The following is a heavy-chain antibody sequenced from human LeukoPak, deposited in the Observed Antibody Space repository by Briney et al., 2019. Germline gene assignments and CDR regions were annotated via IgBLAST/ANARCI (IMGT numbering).Heavy chain of an antibody. CDR1: GFTFSSYA. Sequence: PGGSLRLSCAASGFTFSSYAMSWVRQAPGKGLEWVSAISGSGGSTYYADSVKGRFTISRDNSKNTLYLQMNSLRAEDTAVYYCARDLNYYDSSGYGHGGQGTLVTVSS. CDR3: ARDLNYYDSSGYGH. J-gene: IGHJ4*02. CDR2: ISGSGGST. V-gene: IGHV3-23*01. D-gene: IGHD3-22*01.